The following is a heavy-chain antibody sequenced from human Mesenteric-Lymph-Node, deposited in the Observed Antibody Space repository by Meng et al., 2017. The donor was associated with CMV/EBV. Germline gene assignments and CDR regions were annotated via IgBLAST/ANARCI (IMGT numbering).Heavy chain of an antibody. CDR1: GFTVGNNY. CDR2: IYKGGST. D-gene: IGHD2-15*01. Sequence: GESLKISCAASGFTVGNNYISWVRQAPGRGLEWVAIIYKGGSTFYADSVKGRFTISRDISKNTVYLQMNSLRAEDMAVYYCARESVVENLGSYYRLFAMGVWGQGTTVTVSS. CDR3: ARESVVENLGSYYRLFAMGV. J-gene: IGHJ6*02. V-gene: IGHV3-53*01.